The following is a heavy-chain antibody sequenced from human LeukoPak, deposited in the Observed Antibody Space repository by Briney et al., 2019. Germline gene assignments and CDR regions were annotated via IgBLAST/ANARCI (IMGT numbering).Heavy chain of an antibody. V-gene: IGHV3-23*01. CDR2: IRVNDET. Sequence: PGGSLRLSCAASGFTFSNYAMNWVRQAPGKGLEWVSGIRVNDETYYADSVKGRFTISRDDSENTLYLQMGGLRAEDTAVYYCAKGTGDMGYYFDRRGQGTLVTVSS. CDR1: GFTFSNYA. CDR3: AKGTGDMGYYFDR. D-gene: IGHD7-27*01. J-gene: IGHJ4*02.